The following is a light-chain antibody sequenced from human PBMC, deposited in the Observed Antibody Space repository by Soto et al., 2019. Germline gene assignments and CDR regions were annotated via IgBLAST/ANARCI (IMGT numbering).Light chain of an antibody. V-gene: IGKV3-20*01. Sequence: EIVLTQSRGTLSLSPGERATLSCRASQSVSSSYLAWYQQKPGQAPRLLIYGASSRATGIPDRFSGSGSGTDFTLTISRLEPEDFAVYYCQQYGSSSLTFGGGTKAEIK. CDR2: GAS. CDR1: QSVSSSY. J-gene: IGKJ4*01. CDR3: QQYGSSSLT.